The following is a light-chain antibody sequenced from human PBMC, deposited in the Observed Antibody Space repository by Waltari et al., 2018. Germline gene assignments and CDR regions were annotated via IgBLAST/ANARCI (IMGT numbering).Light chain of an antibody. CDR3: QTGGHGTWV. J-gene: IGLJ3*02. CDR2: VNSDCSH. Sequence: QLVLTQSPSASASLGASVKLTCTLSSGYSSNVIAWLQQQPEKGPRSLMKVNSDCSHSKGDEIPDRFSGSSSGAERFLTISNLQSEDEADYYCQTGGHGTWVFGGGTKLTVL. V-gene: IGLV4-69*01. CDR1: SGYSSNV.